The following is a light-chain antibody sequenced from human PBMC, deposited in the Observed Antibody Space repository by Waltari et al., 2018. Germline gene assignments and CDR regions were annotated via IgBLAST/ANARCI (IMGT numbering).Light chain of an antibody. Sequence: QSALTQPPSASGSPGPSVPIPCTGPTSAVGGYNHLPWYQQHPGQAPKVIIYEVSKRPSGVPDRFSGSKSGNTASLTVSGLQAEDEADYYCSSYAGSNTFVIFGGGTKLTVL. J-gene: IGLJ2*01. CDR3: SSYAGSNTFVI. CDR2: EVS. CDR1: TSAVGGYNH. V-gene: IGLV2-8*01.